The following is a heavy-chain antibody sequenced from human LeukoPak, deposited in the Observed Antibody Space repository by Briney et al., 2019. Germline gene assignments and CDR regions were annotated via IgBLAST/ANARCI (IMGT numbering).Heavy chain of an antibody. Sequence: PGETLRLSCAASGFTFSSHGMNWVRQAPGKGLEWVSGITGSGANAYYADSVKGRFTISRDNSKNTLYLQMNSLGAEDTAVYYCSKDRGLLWFGEPAAYYFDYRGQGTLVTVSS. D-gene: IGHD3-10*01. V-gene: IGHV3-23*01. CDR3: SKDRGLLWFGEPAAYYFDY. CDR1: GFTFSSHG. CDR2: ITGSGANA. J-gene: IGHJ4*01.